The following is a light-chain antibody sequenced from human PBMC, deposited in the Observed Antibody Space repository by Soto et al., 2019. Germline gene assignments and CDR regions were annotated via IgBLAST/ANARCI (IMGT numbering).Light chain of an antibody. V-gene: IGKV3-20*01. CDR1: QSVSNNY. CDR2: GAS. CDR3: QQYNTFWT. Sequence: EIVLTQSPGTLSLSPGERATLSCRASQSVSNNYLAWYQQKPGQAPRLLIYGASNRATGIPDRFSGSGSGTEFTLTINGLQPDDFATYYCQQYNTFWTFGQGTKVDIK. J-gene: IGKJ1*01.